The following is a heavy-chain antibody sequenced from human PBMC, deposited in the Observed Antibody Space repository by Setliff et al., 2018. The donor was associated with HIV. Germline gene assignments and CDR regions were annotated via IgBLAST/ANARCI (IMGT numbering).Heavy chain of an antibody. CDR3: ARQGLTMNPGVPAPILYFFDY. V-gene: IGHV4-39*01. D-gene: IGHD3-10*01. CDR1: GGSIISSSYY. J-gene: IGHJ4*02. Sequence: SETLSLTCTVSGGSIISSSYYWGWIRLPPGKGLEWIGSMYYRGTTYNNPSLKSRVTFSADTSKNQFSLNLNSVTATDTAVYFCARQGLTMNPGVPAPILYFFDYWGQGILVTVSS. CDR2: MYYRGTT.